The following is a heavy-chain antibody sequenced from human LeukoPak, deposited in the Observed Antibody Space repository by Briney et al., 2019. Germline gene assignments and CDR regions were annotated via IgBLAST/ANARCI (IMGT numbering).Heavy chain of an antibody. J-gene: IGHJ3*01. D-gene: IGHD2-15*01. V-gene: IGHV1-2*02. CDR1: GYPFIDYY. Sequence: ASVKVSCKASGYPFIDYYLHWVRQAPGQGLEWMGCINPNTGDTNSAQNFQGRVIMTRDTSITTAYMELSRLKSDDTALYYCASKGAGHCYDASCMGSFDLWGQGTTVTVSS. CDR2: INPNTGDT. CDR3: ASKGAGHCYDASCMGSFDL.